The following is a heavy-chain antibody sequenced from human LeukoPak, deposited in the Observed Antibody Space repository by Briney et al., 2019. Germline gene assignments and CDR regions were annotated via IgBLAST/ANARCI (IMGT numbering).Heavy chain of an antibody. CDR3: ARDIGSHFGGLDHYYYDY. CDR2: IYNNEST. D-gene: IGHD2-15*01. CDR1: GGSISSSSYY. J-gene: IGHJ4*02. V-gene: IGHV4-61*02. Sequence: SETLSLSCTVSGGSISSSSYYWNWMRQPAGKGLEWIGRIYNNESTWSNPSLKSRVSMSIDTSKNQFSLKLSSVTAADAAVYYCARDIGSHFGGLDHYYYDYWGPGTLVTVSS.